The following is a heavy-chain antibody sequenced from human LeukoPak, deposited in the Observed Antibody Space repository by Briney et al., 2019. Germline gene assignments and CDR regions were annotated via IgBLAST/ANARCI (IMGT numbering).Heavy chain of an antibody. J-gene: IGHJ4*02. Sequence: GGSLRLSCAASGFTFSSYAMSWVRQAPGKGLEWVSAISGSGGSTYYADSVKGRFTISRDNSKNTLYLQMNSLRAEDTAVYYCAKEARITMVRGVHDYFDYWGQGTLVTVSS. CDR1: GFTFSSYA. V-gene: IGHV3-23*01. CDR3: AKEARITMVRGVHDYFDY. CDR2: ISGSGGST. D-gene: IGHD3-10*01.